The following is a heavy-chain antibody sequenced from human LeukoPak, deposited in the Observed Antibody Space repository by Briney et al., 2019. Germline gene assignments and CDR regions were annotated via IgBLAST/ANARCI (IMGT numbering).Heavy chain of an antibody. CDR3: ARHDSSGYFPLFDY. J-gene: IGHJ4*02. D-gene: IGHD3-22*01. V-gene: IGHV1-18*01. CDR1: GCTFSNYA. CDR2: ISGYNGNT. Sequence: ASVKVSCKASGCTFSNYAIDWVRQAPGQGLEWMGWISGYNGNTNYAQKLQGRVTMTTDTSTSTAYMELRSLRSDDTAVYYCARHDSSGYFPLFDYWGQGTLVTVSS.